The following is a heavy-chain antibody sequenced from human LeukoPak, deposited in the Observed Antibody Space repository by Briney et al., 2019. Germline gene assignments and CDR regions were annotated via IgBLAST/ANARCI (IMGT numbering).Heavy chain of an antibody. V-gene: IGHV3-23*01. CDR3: ANSEFYLSGKYAGLDN. CDR1: GLTFSTYV. D-gene: IGHD3-10*01. J-gene: IGHJ4*02. Sequence: PGGSLRLSCAASGLTFSTYVMNWVRQAPGKGLEWVSTINGGGDGTYYADSVRGRITVSRDNSRNTLYLQMNFLGVEDTAVYYCANSEFYLSGKYAGLDNWGQGTLVTVSS. CDR2: INGGGDGT.